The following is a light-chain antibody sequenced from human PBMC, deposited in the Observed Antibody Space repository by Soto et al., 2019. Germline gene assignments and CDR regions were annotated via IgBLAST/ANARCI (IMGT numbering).Light chain of an antibody. CDR3: CSYRSSNTLVV. J-gene: IGLJ3*02. Sequence: QSALTQPASVSGSPGQSITISCTGTSRDIGNYNYVSWYQQLPGKAPKLVIYEVSNRPSGISDRFSGSKSGQTASLTISGLQTEDEADYFCCSYRSSNTLVVFGGGTKLTVL. CDR2: EVS. CDR1: SRDIGNYNY. V-gene: IGLV2-14*01.